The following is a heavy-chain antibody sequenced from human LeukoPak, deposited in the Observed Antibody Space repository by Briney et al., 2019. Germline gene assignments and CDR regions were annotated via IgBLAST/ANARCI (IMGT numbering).Heavy chain of an antibody. CDR2: MNQKSGNT. CDR3: ARGHYYGSSRWDY. J-gene: IGHJ4*02. Sequence: GASVKVSCKASGYTFTSYDINWVRQASGQGLEWMGWMNQKSGNTGYAHKFQGRVTMNRNTSKSTAYMEQISLRYEDAAVYYCARGHYYGSSRWDYWGQAGLVTVS. D-gene: IGHD3-22*01. V-gene: IGHV1-8*01. CDR1: GYTFTSYD.